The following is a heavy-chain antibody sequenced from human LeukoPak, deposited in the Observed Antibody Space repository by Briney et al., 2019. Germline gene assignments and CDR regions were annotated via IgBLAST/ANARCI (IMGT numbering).Heavy chain of an antibody. CDR1: GFTFSTYY. D-gene: IGHD4-17*01. V-gene: IGHV3-21*01. CDR3: ARSSDYGDYVFDY. CDR2: ISSSSTYI. J-gene: IGHJ4*02. Sequence: GGSLRLSCAASGFTFSTYYVYWVRQAPGQGLEWVSSISSSSTYIYYADSVKGRFTISRDNAKNSLYLQMNSLRAEDTAVYYWARSSDYGDYVFDYWGQGTLVTVSS.